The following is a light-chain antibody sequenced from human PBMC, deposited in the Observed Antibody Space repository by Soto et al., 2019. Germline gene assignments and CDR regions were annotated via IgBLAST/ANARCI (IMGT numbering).Light chain of an antibody. J-gene: IGKJ2*02. CDR2: WAS. V-gene: IGKV4-1*01. Sequence: DIVMTQSPDSLAVSLGERATIYCKSSQSLLYSTNNENYLVWYQQKPGQPPRVLIYWASTRESGVPDRFNGSGSGTDFTLTISSLQAEDVAVYYCQQYFNTPCTFGQGTKLEIK. CDR1: QSLLYSTNNENY. CDR3: QQYFNTPCT.